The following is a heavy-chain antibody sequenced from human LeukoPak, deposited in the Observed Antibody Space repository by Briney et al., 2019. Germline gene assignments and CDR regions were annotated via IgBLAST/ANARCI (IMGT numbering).Heavy chain of an antibody. CDR1: GFTFSSYS. V-gene: IGHV3-21*01. D-gene: IGHD3-22*01. Sequence: PGGSLRLSCAASGFTFSSYSMNWVRQAPGQGLEWVSSISSSSRYIYYADSVKGRFTISKDNAKNSLYLQKNSLRAEDTAVYYCASPMIVVAQGAFVIWGQGTMVTVSS. CDR3: ASPMIVVAQGAFVI. CDR2: ISSSSRYI. J-gene: IGHJ3*02.